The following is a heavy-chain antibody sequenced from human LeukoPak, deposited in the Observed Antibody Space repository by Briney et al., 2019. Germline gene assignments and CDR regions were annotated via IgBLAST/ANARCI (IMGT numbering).Heavy chain of an antibody. CDR3: ARDPTNYYDSSGYYPADY. Sequence: GGSLRLSCAASGFTFSSYAMHWVRQAPGKGLEWVAVIWYDGSNKYYADSVKGRFTISRDNSKNTLYLQMNSLRAEDTAVYYCARDPTNYYDSSGYYPADYWGQGTLVTVSS. D-gene: IGHD3-22*01. V-gene: IGHV3-33*08. CDR1: GFTFSSYA. J-gene: IGHJ4*02. CDR2: IWYDGSNK.